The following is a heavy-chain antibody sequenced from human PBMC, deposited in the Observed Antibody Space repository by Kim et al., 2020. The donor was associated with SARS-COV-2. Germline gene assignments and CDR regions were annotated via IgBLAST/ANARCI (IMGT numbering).Heavy chain of an antibody. Sequence: ASVKVSCKASGYTFTGYYMHWVRQAPGQGLEWMGWINPNSGGTNYAQKFQGRVTMTRDTSISTAYMELSRLRSDDTAVYYCARDDGLGDYGDYLGGWFDPWGQGPLVTVSS. D-gene: IGHD4-17*01. V-gene: IGHV1-2*02. J-gene: IGHJ5*02. CDR3: ARDDGLGDYGDYLGGWFDP. CDR2: INPNSGGT. CDR1: GYTFTGYY.